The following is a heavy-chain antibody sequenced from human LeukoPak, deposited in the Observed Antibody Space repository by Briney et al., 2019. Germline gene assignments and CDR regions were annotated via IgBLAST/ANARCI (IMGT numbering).Heavy chain of an antibody. V-gene: IGHV3-74*01. CDR3: AKATRSSLVASFDV. D-gene: IGHD2-8*02. J-gene: IGHJ3*01. CDR2: INTDGSST. CDR1: GFTFSSHW. Sequence: GGSLRLSCAASGFTFSSHWMHWVRRGPGKGLVWVSRINTDGSSTYYADPVRGRFTISRDNAKNSLYLQMNSLRAEDTALYYCAKATRSSLVASFDVWGQGTMVTVSS.